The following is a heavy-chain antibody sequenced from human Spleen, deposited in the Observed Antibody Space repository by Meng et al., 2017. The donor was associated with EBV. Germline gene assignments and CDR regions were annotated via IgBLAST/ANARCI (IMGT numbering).Heavy chain of an antibody. CDR2: INPRSGGT. Sequence: QIQQVQSGAELKKPGASVKFSCEASGYRFNSYGISWVRQAPGHGLEWMGRINPRSGGTNYAQKFQGRVTMTRDTSITTAYMDLSRLRSDDTAVYFCVRDTAMVNWLEFWGRGTLVTVSS. J-gene: IGHJ5*01. V-gene: IGHV1-2*06. D-gene: IGHD5-18*01. CDR3: VRDTAMVNWLEF. CDR1: GYRFNSYG.